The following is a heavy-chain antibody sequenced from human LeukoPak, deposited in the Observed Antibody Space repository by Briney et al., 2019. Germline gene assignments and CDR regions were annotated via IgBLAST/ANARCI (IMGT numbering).Heavy chain of an antibody. CDR3: AKYKGYDILTGSVGTDY. CDR1: GFTFSSYA. V-gene: IGHV3-23*01. J-gene: IGHJ4*02. Sequence: GGSLRLSCAASGFTFSSYAMSWVRQAPGKGLEWVSAISGSGGSTYYADSVKGRFTISRDNSKNTLYLQMNSLRAEDTAVYYCAKYKGYDILTGSVGTDYWGQGTLVTVPS. D-gene: IGHD3-9*01. CDR2: ISGSGGST.